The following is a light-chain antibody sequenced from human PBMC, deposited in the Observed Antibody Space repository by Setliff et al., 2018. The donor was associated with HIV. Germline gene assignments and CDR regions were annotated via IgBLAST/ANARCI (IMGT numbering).Light chain of an antibody. CDR2: EVS. V-gene: IGLV2-14*01. CDR1: SSDVGAYSL. Sequence: QSALTQPASVSGSPGQSITISCTGTSSDVGAYSLVSWYQQHPGKAPKLMIYEVSNRPSGVSNRFSASKSGNTASLTISGLQAEDEADYYCSSYAGSNNVFGTGTKV. J-gene: IGLJ1*01. CDR3: SSYAGSNNV.